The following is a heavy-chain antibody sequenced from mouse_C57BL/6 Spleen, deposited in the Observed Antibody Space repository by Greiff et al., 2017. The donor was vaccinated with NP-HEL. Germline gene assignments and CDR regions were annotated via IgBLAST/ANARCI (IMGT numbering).Heavy chain of an antibody. CDR1: GFTFSSYA. D-gene: IGHD1-1*01. CDR2: ISDGGSYT. Sequence: EVKLVESGGGLVKPGGSLKLSCAASGFTFSSYAMSWVRQTPEKRLEWVATISDGGSYTYYPDNVKGRFTISRDNAKNNLYLQMSHLKSEDTAMYYCARDRGDYYGSSVFAYWGQGTLVTVSA. V-gene: IGHV5-4*01. CDR3: ARDRGDYYGSSVFAY. J-gene: IGHJ3*01.